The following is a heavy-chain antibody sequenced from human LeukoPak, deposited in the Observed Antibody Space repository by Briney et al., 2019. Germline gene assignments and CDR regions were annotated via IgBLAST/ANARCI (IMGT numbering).Heavy chain of an antibody. CDR3: ARELWESVWDGFDI. J-gene: IGHJ3*02. CDR1: GFTLSAHR. D-gene: IGHD1-26*01. Sequence: GGSLRLSCEASGFTLSAHRMNWVRQAPGKGLEWVSSISSSSSYIYYADSVKGRFTISRDNAKNSLYLQMNSLRAEDTAVYYCARELWESVWDGFDIWGQGTMVTVSP. CDR2: ISSSSSYI. V-gene: IGHV3-21*01.